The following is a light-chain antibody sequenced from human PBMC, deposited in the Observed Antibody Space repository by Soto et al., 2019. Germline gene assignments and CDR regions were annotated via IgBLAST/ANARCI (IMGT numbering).Light chain of an antibody. J-gene: IGKJ5*01. CDR3: QQRSNWPPIT. CDR2: DAS. CDR1: RSVSSY. V-gene: IGKV3-11*01. Sequence: EIVLTQSPATLSLSPGERATLSCRASRSVSSYLAWYQQKPGQAPRLLIYDASNRATGIPARFSGSGSGTDFTITIISLEAEDFAVYYCQQRSNWPPITFGQGTRLEIK.